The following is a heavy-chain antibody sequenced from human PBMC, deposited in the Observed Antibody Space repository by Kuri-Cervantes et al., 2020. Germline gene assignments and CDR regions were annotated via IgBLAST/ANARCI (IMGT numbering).Heavy chain of an antibody. CDR1: GFTFSSYA. V-gene: IGHV3-30-3*01. Sequence: GESLKISCAASGFTFSSYAMHWVRQAPGKGLEWVAVISYDGSNKYYADSVKGRFTISRDNSKNTLYLQMNSLRAEDTALYYCAKDSTRDGYNYAFYVYWGQGTLVTVSS. CDR3: AKDSTRDGYNYAFYVY. D-gene: IGHD5-24*01. J-gene: IGHJ4*02. CDR2: ISYDGSNK.